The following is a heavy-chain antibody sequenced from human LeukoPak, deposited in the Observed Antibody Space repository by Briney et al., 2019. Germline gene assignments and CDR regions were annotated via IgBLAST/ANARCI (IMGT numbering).Heavy chain of an antibody. J-gene: IGHJ6*03. V-gene: IGHV3-23*01. CDR3: AKCSGWFVRGKDYYYYYMDV. CDR1: GFTFSSYA. Sequence: GGSLRLSCAASGFTFSSYAMTWVRQPPGKGLEWVSAINDRGDHTYYTDSVRGRFTISRDHSKSTLYLQMNSLRAEDTAVYYCAKCSGWFVRGKDYYYYYMDVWGKGTTVTVSS. D-gene: IGHD6-19*01. CDR2: INDRGDHT.